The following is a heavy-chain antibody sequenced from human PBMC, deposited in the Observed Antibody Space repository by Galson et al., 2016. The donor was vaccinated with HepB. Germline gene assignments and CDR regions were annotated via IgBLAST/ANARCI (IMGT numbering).Heavy chain of an antibody. Sequence: SETLSLTCVVSGASIASTNWWTWVRQAPGKGLEWIGDISHRHGFNYNPSLESRVTISLDKTKNSFSLSVTSVTAADTAVYYCARETPPQSVDVWGHGTTVTVSS. CDR3: ARETPPQSVDV. CDR2: ISHRHGF. D-gene: IGHD5-24*01. CDR1: GASIASTNW. J-gene: IGHJ6*02. V-gene: IGHV4/OR15-8*01.